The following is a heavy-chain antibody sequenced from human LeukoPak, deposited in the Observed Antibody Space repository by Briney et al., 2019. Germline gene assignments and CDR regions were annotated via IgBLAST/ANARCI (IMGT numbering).Heavy chain of an antibody. V-gene: IGHV4-30-2*01. CDR3: ARDLGYSYGYGYYYYYYMDV. CDR1: GGSISSGGYY. Sequence: SETLSLTCTVSGGSISSGGYYWSWIRQPPGKGLEWIGNIYHSGSTYYNPSLKSRVTISVDRSKNQFSLKLSSVTAADTAVYYCARDLGYSYGYGYYYYYYMDVWGKGTTVTVSS. CDR2: IYHSGST. J-gene: IGHJ6*03. D-gene: IGHD5-18*01.